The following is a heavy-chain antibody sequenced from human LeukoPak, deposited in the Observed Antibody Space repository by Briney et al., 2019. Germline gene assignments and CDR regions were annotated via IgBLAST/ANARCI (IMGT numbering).Heavy chain of an antibody. V-gene: IGHV3-21*01. J-gene: IGHJ3*02. Sequence: GGSLRLSCAASGFTFSSYSMNWVRQAPGKGLEWVSSISSSSSYIYYADSVKGRFTISRDDAKNSLYLQMNSLRAEDTAVYYCARDSGDDAFDIWGQGTMVTVSS. CDR1: GFTFSSYS. CDR2: ISSSSSYI. CDR3: ARDSGDDAFDI. D-gene: IGHD7-27*01.